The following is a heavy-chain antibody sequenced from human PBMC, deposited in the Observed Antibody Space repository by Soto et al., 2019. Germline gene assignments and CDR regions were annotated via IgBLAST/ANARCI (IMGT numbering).Heavy chain of an antibody. J-gene: IGHJ6*03. Sequence: GGSLRLSCAASGFTFSNAWMSWVRQAPGKGLEWVGRIKSKTDGGTTDYAAPVKGRFTISRDDSKNTLYLQMNSLKTEGTAVYYCTTLNPNYYYYYYMDVWGKGTTVTVSS. CDR2: IKSKTDGGTT. CDR1: GFTFSNAW. V-gene: IGHV3-15*01. CDR3: TTLNPNYYYYYYMDV.